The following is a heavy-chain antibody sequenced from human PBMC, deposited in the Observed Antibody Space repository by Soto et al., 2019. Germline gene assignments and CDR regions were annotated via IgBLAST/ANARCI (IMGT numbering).Heavy chain of an antibody. CDR3: ARGRSDYANSRRYYYYGMDV. CDR2: MNPNSGNT. Sequence: GASVKVSCKASGYTFTSYDINWVRQATGQGLEWMGWMNPNSGNTGYAQKFQGRVTMTRNTSISTAYMELSSLRSEDTAVYYCARGRSDYANSRRYYYYGMDVWGQGTTVTVSS. V-gene: IGHV1-8*01. J-gene: IGHJ6*02. CDR1: GYTFTSYD. D-gene: IGHD4-4*01.